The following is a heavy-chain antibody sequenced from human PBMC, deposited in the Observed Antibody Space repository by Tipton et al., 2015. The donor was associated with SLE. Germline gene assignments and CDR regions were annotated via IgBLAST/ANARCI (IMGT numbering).Heavy chain of an antibody. CDR3: ATGSGRYLVDQ. CDR2: IFYTGRT. CDR1: GGSTSDHY. V-gene: IGHV4-59*11. Sequence: TLSLTCTVSGGSTSDHYWYWIRQPPGKGLDWIGDIFYTGRTTHNPSLKSRVTISLDTSKNQFSLKLRSLTAADTAVDYCATGSGRYLVDQWGQGTLVSVSS. D-gene: IGHD6-13*01. J-gene: IGHJ4*02.